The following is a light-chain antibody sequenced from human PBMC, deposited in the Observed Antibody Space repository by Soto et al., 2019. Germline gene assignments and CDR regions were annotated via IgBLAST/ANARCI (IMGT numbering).Light chain of an antibody. CDR1: QSVSSN. V-gene: IGKV3-15*01. J-gene: IGKJ1*01. CDR2: GAS. CDR3: QQYNNWPPWT. Sequence: EIVMTQSPATLSVSPGERATLSCRASQSVSSNLAWYQQKPGHAPRLLIYGASTRATDIPARFSGSGSGTEFTITISSLQSEDFAIYYCQQYNNWPPWTFGQGTKVEI.